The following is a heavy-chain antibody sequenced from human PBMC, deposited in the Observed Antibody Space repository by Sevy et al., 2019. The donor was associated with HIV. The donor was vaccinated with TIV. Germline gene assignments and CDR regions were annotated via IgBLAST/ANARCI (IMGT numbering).Heavy chain of an antibody. Sequence: GGSLRLSCAASGFTFSIYTMNWVRQAPGKGLEWVSSISSSSTYIYYADSVRGRFTISRDNAKNSLYLQMHSLRAEDTAVYYCARDTVIFMRYFDLWGRGTLVTVSS. CDR3: ARDTVIFMRYFDL. V-gene: IGHV3-21*01. CDR2: ISSSSTYI. CDR1: GFTFSIYT. J-gene: IGHJ2*01. D-gene: IGHD3-16*01.